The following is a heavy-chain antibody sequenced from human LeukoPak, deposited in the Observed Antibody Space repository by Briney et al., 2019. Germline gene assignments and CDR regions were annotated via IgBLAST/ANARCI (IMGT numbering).Heavy chain of an antibody. CDR2: FDPEDGET. D-gene: IGHD6-19*01. J-gene: IGHJ5*02. Sequence: ASVKVSCKVSGYTLTELSMHWVRQAPGKGLEWMGGFDPEDGETIYTQKFQGRVTMTEDTSTDTAYMELSSLRSEDTAVYYCATVMWYSVAVNGDWFDPWGQGTLVTVSS. V-gene: IGHV1-24*01. CDR1: GYTLTELS. CDR3: ATVMWYSVAVNGDWFDP.